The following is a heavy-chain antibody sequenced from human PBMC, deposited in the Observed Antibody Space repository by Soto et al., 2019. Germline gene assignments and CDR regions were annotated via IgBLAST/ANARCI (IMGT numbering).Heavy chain of an antibody. J-gene: IGHJ3*02. CDR2: ISAYNGNT. CDR3: ARHLSIWFGESGDAFDI. V-gene: IGHV1-18*01. CDR1: GYTFTSYG. Sequence: QVPLVQSGAEVKKPGASVKASCKASGYTFTSYGISWVRQAPGQGLEWMGWISAYNGNTNYAQKLQGRVTMTTDTSTSTAYMELRSLSSDDTAVYYCARHLSIWFGESGDAFDIWGQGTMVTVSS. D-gene: IGHD3-10*01.